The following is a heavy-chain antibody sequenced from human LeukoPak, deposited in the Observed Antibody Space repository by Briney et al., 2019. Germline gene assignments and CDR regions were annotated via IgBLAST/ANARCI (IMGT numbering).Heavy chain of an antibody. CDR2: IRGSGGST. D-gene: IGHD3-22*01. Sequence: PGGSLRLSCAASGFTFTSYAMGWVRQAPGKGLEWVSAIRGSGGSTYYADSVKGRFTISRDNSKNTLYLQMNSLRAEDTAVYYCAKDYDSSGYTPEEYYFDYWGQGTLVTVSS. J-gene: IGHJ4*02. CDR3: AKDYDSSGYTPEEYYFDY. CDR1: GFTFTSYA. V-gene: IGHV3-23*01.